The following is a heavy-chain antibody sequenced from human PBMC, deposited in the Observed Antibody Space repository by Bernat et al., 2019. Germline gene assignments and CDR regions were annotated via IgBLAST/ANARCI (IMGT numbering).Heavy chain of an antibody. CDR3: ARDRRYCSGGSCFNEGGKSIDN. V-gene: IGHV3-30-3*01. CDR1: GFTFSAYA. J-gene: IGHJ4*02. CDR2: ISYDGSIN. D-gene: IGHD2-15*01. Sequence: QVQLVESGGGVVQPERSLRLSCAASGFTFSAYALHWVRQAPGKGLEWVALISYDGSINEYADSVKGRFTISRDNSKNTLYLQMNSLTAEDTAVYYWARDRRYCSGGSCFNEGGKSIDNWGQGTLVTVSS.